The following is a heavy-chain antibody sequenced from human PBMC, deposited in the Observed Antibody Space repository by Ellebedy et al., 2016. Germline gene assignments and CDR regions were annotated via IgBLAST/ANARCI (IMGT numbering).Heavy chain of an antibody. CDR2: MNPNSGNT. V-gene: IGHV1-8*01. CDR1: GYTFTSYD. Sequence: ASVKVSXKASGYTFTSYDINWVRQATGQGLEWMGWMNPNSGNTGYAQKFQGRVTMTRNTSISTAYMDLSSLRSDDTAVYYCAVDKIAAAGGLLSYWGQGTLVTVSS. J-gene: IGHJ4*02. D-gene: IGHD6-13*01. CDR3: AVDKIAAAGGLLSY.